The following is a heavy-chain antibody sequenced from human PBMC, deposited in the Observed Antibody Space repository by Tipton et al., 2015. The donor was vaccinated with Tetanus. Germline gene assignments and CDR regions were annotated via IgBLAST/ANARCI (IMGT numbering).Heavy chain of an antibody. D-gene: IGHD3-10*02. CDR2: ITGSGTKT. V-gene: IGHV3-23*01. Sequence: SLRLSCAASGFTFRSYAMSWVRQAPGKGLEWVAGITGSGTKTYYADSVKGRFSISRGNSKNTLFLQMNSLRAEDTGIYYCAKLQLCVLGGTHWGQGTLITVSS. CDR3: AKLQLCVLGGTH. J-gene: IGHJ4*02. CDR1: GFTFRSYA.